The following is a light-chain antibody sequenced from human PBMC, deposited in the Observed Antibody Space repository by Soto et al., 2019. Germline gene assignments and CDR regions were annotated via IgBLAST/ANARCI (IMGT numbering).Light chain of an antibody. V-gene: IGLV2-14*01. CDR3: SSYTSSSTVV. J-gene: IGLJ2*01. CDR2: DVS. CDR1: SSDVGGYNY. Sequence: QSVLTQPASVSGSPGQSITISCTGTSSDVGGYNYVSWYQQHPGKAPKLMISDVSHRPSGVSNRFSGSKSANTASLTISGLQAEDEADYYCSSYTSSSTVVFGGGTKVTVL.